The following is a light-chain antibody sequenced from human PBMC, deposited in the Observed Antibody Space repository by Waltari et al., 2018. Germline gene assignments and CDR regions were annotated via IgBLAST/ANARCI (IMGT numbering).Light chain of an antibody. V-gene: IGKV1-5*03. CDR1: QSFLTW. CDR2: KAF. J-gene: IGKJ2*01. CDR3: QQYHDYSA. Sequence: DTQMTQSPSTLSASVGDRVTITCRASQSFLTWLAWYQQKPGKAPRLLIYKAFNLESGVPGRFSGSASGTEFNLTISRLQPDDSATYYCQQYHDYSAFGQGTKLEIK.